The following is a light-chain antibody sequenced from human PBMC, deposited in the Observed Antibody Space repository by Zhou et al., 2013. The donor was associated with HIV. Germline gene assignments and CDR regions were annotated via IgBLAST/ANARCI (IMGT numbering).Light chain of an antibody. V-gene: IGKV3-15*01. CDR2: GAS. Sequence: EIVMTQFPATLSVSPGERATLSCRASQSVSSNLAWYQQKLGQAPRLLIYGASTRATGIPARFSGSGSGTEFTLTISSLQSEDFAVYYCQQYNDWPPYTFGQGTKLEIK. CDR3: QQYNDWPPYT. J-gene: IGKJ2*01. CDR1: QSVSSN.